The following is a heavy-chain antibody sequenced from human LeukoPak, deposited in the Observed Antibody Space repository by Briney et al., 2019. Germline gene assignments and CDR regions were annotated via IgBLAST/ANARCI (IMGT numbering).Heavy chain of an antibody. Sequence: GGSLRLSCAASGFTFSSYWMHWVRQAPGKGLVWVSRVNNDGSATTYADSVKGRFTISRDNAKNSLYLQMNSLRAEDTAVYYCAREREDSSGGLYYYDSSGYPDYWGRGTLVTVSS. V-gene: IGHV3-74*01. D-gene: IGHD3-22*01. CDR3: AREREDSSGGLYYYDSSGYPDY. CDR1: GFTFSSYW. J-gene: IGHJ4*02. CDR2: VNNDGSAT.